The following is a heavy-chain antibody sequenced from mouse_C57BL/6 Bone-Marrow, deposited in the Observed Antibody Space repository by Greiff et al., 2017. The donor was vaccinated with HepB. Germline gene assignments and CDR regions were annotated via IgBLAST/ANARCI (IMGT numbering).Heavy chain of an antibody. D-gene: IGHD2-2*01. CDR1: GYTFTSYW. Sequence: QVHVKQPGAELVKPGASVKMSCKASGYTFTSYWITWVKQRPGQGLEWIGDIYPGSGSTNYNEKFKSKATLTVDTSSSTAYMQLSSLTSEDSAVYYCARERGWNGYPYWYFDAWGTGTTVTVSS. CDR2: IYPGSGST. CDR3: ARERGWNGYPYWYFDA. J-gene: IGHJ1*03. V-gene: IGHV1-55*01.